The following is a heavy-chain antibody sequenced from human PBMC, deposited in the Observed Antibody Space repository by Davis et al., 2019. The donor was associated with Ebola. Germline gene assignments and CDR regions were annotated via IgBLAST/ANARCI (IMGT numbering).Heavy chain of an antibody. Sequence: SETLSLTCAVYGGSFSGYYWSWIRQPPGKGLEWIGYIYQSGTTDYNPSLKSRVTISVDTSKNQFSLKLSSVTAADTAVYYCARVRSNYDYPFDYWGQGTLVTVSS. CDR1: GGSFSGYY. D-gene: IGHD3-16*01. CDR3: ARVRSNYDYPFDY. V-gene: IGHV4-34*01. CDR2: IYQSGTT. J-gene: IGHJ4*02.